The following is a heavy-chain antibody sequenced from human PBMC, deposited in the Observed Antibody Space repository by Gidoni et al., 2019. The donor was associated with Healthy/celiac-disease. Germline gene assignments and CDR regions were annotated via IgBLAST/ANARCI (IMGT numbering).Heavy chain of an antibody. CDR2: INWNGGST. Sequence: EVQLVESGGGVVRPGGSLRLSCAASGFTFDDYGMSWVRHAPGKGLEWVSGINWNGGSTGYADSVKGRFTISRDNAKNSLYLQMNSLRAEDTALYHCARDFLTTVTTAFDPWGQGTLVTVSS. D-gene: IGHD4-17*01. CDR1: GFTFDDYG. J-gene: IGHJ5*02. CDR3: ARDFLTTVTTAFDP. V-gene: IGHV3-20*01.